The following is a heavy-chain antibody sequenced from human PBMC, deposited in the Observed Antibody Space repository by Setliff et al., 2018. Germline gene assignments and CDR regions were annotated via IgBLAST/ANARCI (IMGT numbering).Heavy chain of an antibody. J-gene: IGHJ4*02. CDR1: GYIFTGYY. D-gene: IGHD2-15*01. V-gene: IGHV1-2*06. Sequence: GASVKVSCKASGYIFTGYYMHWVRQAPGQGLEWMGRINPNSGGTNYAQKFQGRVTMTRDTSVSTAYMELSRLRSDDTAVYYCVRDPAEKPGMDYWGQGTLVTVSS. CDR3: VRDPAEKPGMDY. CDR2: INPNSGGT.